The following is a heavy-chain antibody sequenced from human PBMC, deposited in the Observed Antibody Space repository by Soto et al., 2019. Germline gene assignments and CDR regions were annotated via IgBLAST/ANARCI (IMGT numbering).Heavy chain of an antibody. V-gene: IGHV1-69*12. D-gene: IGHD5-12*01. J-gene: IGHJ2*01. CDR1: GGTFSSYT. Sequence: QVQLVQSGAEVKKPGSSVPVSCKASGGTFSSYTISWVRQAPGQGLEWMGGIIPIFGTAIYAQKFQVRVTITADEYTSTAYIELSSLRSENTAVYYCARGNHRWLQLWYFDLWGRGTMVTVSS. CDR3: ARGNHRWLQLWYFDL. CDR2: IIPIFGTA.